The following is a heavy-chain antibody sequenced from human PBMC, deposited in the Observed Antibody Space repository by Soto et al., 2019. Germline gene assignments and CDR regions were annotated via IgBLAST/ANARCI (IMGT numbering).Heavy chain of an antibody. D-gene: IGHD5-18*01. J-gene: IGHJ4*02. CDR1: GGTFSTYA. Sequence: QVQLVQSGAEVKKPESSVKVSCKAPGGTFSTYAISWVRQAPGQGLEWMGGIIPTFGTANYAQRFQDRVTITADESTNTVYMELSSLRSEDTALYFCASGIQLWLRRINNGYSGWGQGTLVTVSS. CDR2: IIPTFGTA. CDR3: ASGIQLWLRRINNGYSG. V-gene: IGHV1-69*12.